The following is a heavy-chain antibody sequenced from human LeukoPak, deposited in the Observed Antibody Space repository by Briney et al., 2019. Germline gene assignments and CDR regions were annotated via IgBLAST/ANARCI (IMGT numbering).Heavy chain of an antibody. CDR3: ARTSPVLYYMDV. V-gene: IGHV4-59*01. Sequence: PSETLSLTCTVSGDSISSYYWSWIRQPPGKGLEWIGYIYYSGSTNYNPSLKSRVTISVDTSKNQFSLKLSSVTAADTAVYYCARTSPVLYYMDVWGKGTTVTVSS. J-gene: IGHJ6*03. CDR1: GDSISSYY. D-gene: IGHD1-1*01. CDR2: IYYSGST.